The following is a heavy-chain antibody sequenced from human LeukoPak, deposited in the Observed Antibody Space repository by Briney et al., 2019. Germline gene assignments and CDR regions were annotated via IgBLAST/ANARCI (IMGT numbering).Heavy chain of an antibody. CDR1: GFTVSSNY. D-gene: IGHD5-18*01. CDR2: IYSGGST. J-gene: IGHJ3*02. CDR3: ARSGIQLWCDAFDI. V-gene: IGHV3-66*01. Sequence: PGGSLRLSCAASGFTVSSNYMSWVRQAPGKGLEWVSVIYSGGSTYYADSVKGRFTISRDNSKNTLYLQMNSLRAEDTAVYYCARSGIQLWCDAFDIWGQGTMVTVSS.